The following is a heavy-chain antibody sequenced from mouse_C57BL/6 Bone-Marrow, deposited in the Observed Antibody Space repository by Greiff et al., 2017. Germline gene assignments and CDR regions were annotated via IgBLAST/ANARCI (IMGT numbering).Heavy chain of an antibody. CDR3: ARRDSSGYPFAY. V-gene: IGHV1-4*01. CDR1: GYTFTSYT. D-gene: IGHD3-2*02. J-gene: IGHJ3*01. CDR2: INPSSGYT. Sequence: QVQLKESGAELARPGASVKMPCKASGYTFTSYTMHWVKQRPGQGLEWTGYINPSSGYTKYNQKFKDKATLTADKSSSTAYMQLSSLTSEDSAVYYCARRDSSGYPFAYWGQGTLVTVSA.